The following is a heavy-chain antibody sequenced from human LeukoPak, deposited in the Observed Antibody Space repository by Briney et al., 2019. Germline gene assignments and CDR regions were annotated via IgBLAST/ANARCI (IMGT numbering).Heavy chain of an antibody. CDR1: GGPISSYY. D-gene: IGHD6-13*01. CDR3: ARGLHSSSWPYYYYYYGMDV. J-gene: IGHJ6*02. Sequence: SETLSLTCTVSGGPISSYYWSWIRQPPGKGLEWIGYIYYSGSTNYNPSLKSRVTISVDTSKNQFSLKLSSVTVADTAVYYCARGLHSSSWPYYYYYYGMDVWGQGTTVTVSS. CDR2: IYYSGST. V-gene: IGHV4-59*01.